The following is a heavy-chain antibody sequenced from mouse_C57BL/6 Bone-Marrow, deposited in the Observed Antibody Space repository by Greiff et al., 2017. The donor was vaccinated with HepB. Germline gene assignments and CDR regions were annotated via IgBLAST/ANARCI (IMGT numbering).Heavy chain of an antibody. CDR3: ARMITDYGDY. V-gene: IGHV1-61*01. D-gene: IGHD2-4*01. CDR2: IYPSDSET. CDR1: GYTFTSYW. J-gene: IGHJ2*01. Sequence: QVQLQQPGAELVRPGSSVKLSCKASGYTFTSYWMDWVKQRPGQGLEWIGNIYPSDSETHYNQKFKDKATLTVDKSSSTAYMQLSSLTSEDSAVYYCARMITDYGDYWGQGTTLTVSS.